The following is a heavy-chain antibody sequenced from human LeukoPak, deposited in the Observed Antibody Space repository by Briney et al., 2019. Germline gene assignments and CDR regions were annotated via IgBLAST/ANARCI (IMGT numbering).Heavy chain of an antibody. CDR1: AGSISSYY. Sequence: KSSETLSLTCTVSAGSISSYYWSWIRQPPGKGLEWIGYIYYSGSTNYNPSLRSRVTISVDTSKNQFSLKLSSVTAADTAVYYCARGWPPGPHMDVWGKGTTVTVSS. CDR3: ARGWPPGPHMDV. V-gene: IGHV4-59*01. J-gene: IGHJ6*03. CDR2: IYYSGST.